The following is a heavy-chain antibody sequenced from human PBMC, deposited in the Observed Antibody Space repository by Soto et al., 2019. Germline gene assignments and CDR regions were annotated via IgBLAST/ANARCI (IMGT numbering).Heavy chain of an antibody. CDR2: ISSSSSYI. V-gene: IGHV3-21*01. D-gene: IGHD2-2*01. CDR3: ARDLPAGTSFVVSCYY. Sequence: GGSLRLSCAASGFTFSSYSMNWVRQAPWKGLEWVSSISSSSSYIYYADSVKGRFTISRDNAKNSLYLQMNSLRAEDTAVYYCARDLPAGTSFVVSCYYWGQGTLVTVSS. J-gene: IGHJ4*02. CDR1: GFTFSSYS.